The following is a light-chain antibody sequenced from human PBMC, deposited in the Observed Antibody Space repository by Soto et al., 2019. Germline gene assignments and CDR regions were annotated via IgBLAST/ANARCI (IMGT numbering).Light chain of an antibody. J-gene: IGKJ4*01. V-gene: IGKV3-11*01. CDR3: QHRSNWLA. CDR2: DAS. CDR1: QSVSSY. Sequence: EIVLTKSPATLSLSPGDRATLSCRASQSVSSYLAWYQQKPGQAPRLLIYDASNRATGIPARFSGSGSGTDFTLTITSLEPEDFAVYYCQHRSNWLAFGGGTKVDIK.